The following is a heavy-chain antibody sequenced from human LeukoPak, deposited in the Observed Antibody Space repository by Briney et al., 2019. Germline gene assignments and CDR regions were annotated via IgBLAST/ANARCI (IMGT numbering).Heavy chain of an antibody. Sequence: PSETLSLTCTVSGDSISSSTYYWGWIRQPPGQGLKWIGSIFYSGSTYNNPSLKSRVTISVDTSRNQFSLKLSSVTAADTAVYYCARGLIGYWGQGTLVTVSS. CDR1: GDSISSSTYY. J-gene: IGHJ4*02. V-gene: IGHV4-39*07. CDR3: ARGLIGY. D-gene: IGHD2-8*01. CDR2: IFYSGST.